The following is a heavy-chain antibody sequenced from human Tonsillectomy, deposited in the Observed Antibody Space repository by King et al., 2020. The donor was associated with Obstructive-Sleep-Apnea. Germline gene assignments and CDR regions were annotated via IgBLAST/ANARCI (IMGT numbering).Heavy chain of an antibody. J-gene: IGHJ6*02. D-gene: IGHD1-26*01. V-gene: IGHV5-51*01. Sequence: VQLVESGAEVKNPGESLKISCKGSGYIFTNYWIGWVRQMPGKGLEWRGIIYPGDSDTRDSPSFQGQVTISTDKSISTAYLQWSTLKASDTAMYYCARESGYGLDVWGQGTTVTVSS. CDR3: ARESGYGLDV. CDR2: IYPGDSDT. CDR1: GYIFTNYW.